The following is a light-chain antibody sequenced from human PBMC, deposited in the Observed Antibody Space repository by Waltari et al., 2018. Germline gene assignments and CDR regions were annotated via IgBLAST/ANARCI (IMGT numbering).Light chain of an antibody. J-gene: IGLJ2*01. Sequence: QSALTQPASVSGSPGQSITISCTGTSSDIGSYNLVSWYQQHPGKAPKLLIYEGSKRPSGVSNPFSVSKSGNTASLTISGLQTEDEADYYCCSYAGSSIFVVFGGGTKLTVL. V-gene: IGLV2-23*03. CDR2: EGS. CDR3: CSYAGSSIFVV. CDR1: SSDIGSYNL.